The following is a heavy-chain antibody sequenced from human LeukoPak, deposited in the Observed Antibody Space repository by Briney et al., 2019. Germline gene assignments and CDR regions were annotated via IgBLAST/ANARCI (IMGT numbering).Heavy chain of an antibody. CDR3: AAATNGYYYGMDV. J-gene: IGHJ6*02. CDR2: IVVGSGNT. Sequence: SVKVSCKASGFTFSTSSMQWVRQARGQRLEWIGWIVVGSGNTNCAQKFQERVTITRDMSTSTAYMELSSLRSEDTAVYYCAAATNGYYYGMDVWGQGTTVTVSS. D-gene: IGHD2-8*01. V-gene: IGHV1-58*02. CDR1: GFTFSTSS.